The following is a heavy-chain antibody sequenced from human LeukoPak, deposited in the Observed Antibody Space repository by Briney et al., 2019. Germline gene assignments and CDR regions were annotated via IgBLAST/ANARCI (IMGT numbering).Heavy chain of an antibody. CDR3: ARAIWFGEGHDY. D-gene: IGHD3-10*01. CDR1: GGSISSYY. J-gene: IGHJ4*02. CDR2: IYYSGST. Sequence: SETLSLTCTVSGGSISSYYWSWLRQPPGKGLEWIGYIYYSGSTNYNPSLTSRVTISVDTSKNQFSLKLSSVTAADTAVYYCARAIWFGEGHDYWGQGTLVTVSS. V-gene: IGHV4-59*01.